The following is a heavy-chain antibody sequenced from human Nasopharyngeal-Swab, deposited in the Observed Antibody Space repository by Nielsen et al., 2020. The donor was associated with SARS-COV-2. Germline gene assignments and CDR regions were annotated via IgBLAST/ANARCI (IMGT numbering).Heavy chain of an antibody. V-gene: IGHV3-53*04. CDR1: GFTVSSNY. CDR3: ARGSGAGRYASDY. Sequence: GGSLRLSCAASGFTVSSNYMSWVRQAPGKGLEWVAGIYSGGSTYYADSVKGRFTISRHNSKNTLYLQLNSLTAEDTAVYYCARGSGAGRYASDYWGQGTLVTVSS. D-gene: IGHD3-16*01. J-gene: IGHJ4*02. CDR2: IYSGGST.